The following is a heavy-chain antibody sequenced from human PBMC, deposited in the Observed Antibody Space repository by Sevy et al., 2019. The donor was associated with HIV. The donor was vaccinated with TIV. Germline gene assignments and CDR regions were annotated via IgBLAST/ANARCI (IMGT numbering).Heavy chain of an antibody. J-gene: IGHJ6*02. CDR2: IYPGDSDT. V-gene: IGHV5-51*01. CDR3: ARHMGRRGPSSSSYYYYYYGMDV. Sequence: GESLKISCKGSGYSFTSYWIGWVRQMPGKGLEWMGIIYPGDSDTRYGPSFQGQVTISADKSISTAYLQWSSLKASDTATDYCARHMGRRGPSSSSYYYYYYGMDVWGQGTTVTVSS. CDR1: GYSFTSYW. D-gene: IGHD6-13*01.